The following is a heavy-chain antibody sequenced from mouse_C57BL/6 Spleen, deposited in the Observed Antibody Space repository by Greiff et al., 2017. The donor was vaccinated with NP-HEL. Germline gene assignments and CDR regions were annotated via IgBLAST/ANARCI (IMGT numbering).Heavy chain of an antibody. J-gene: IGHJ4*01. CDR1: GFSLTSYG. V-gene: IGHV2-2*01. CDR3: ASTTVVEEDAMDY. D-gene: IGHD1-1*01. CDR2: IWRGGST. Sequence: QVQLQQSGPGLVQPSQCLSITCTVSGFSLTSYGVHWVRQSPGKGLEWLGVIWRGGSTDYNAAFISRLSISKDNSKCQVFFKMNSLQADDTAIDYCASTTVVEEDAMDYWGQGTSVTVSS.